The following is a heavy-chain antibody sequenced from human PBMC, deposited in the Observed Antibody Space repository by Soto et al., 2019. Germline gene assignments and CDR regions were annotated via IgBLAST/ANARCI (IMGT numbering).Heavy chain of an antibody. CDR1: GGSIRGYY. V-gene: IGHV4-59*01. CDR3: ARDRAAYGNDAFDI. D-gene: IGHD6-25*01. J-gene: IGHJ3*02. Sequence: SETLSLTCTVSGGSIRGYYWSWIRQTPGKGLEWVGHIYYTGSTNYNPSLKSRLTISVDTSKNQFSLKLSSVTAADTAVYYCARDRAAYGNDAFDIWGQGTMVTVSS. CDR2: IYYTGST.